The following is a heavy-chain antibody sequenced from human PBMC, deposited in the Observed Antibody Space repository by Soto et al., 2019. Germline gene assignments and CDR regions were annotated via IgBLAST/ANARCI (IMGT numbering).Heavy chain of an antibody. D-gene: IGHD4-17*01. J-gene: IGHJ1*01. V-gene: IGHV4-31*03. CDR2: IYYSGST. Sequence: TLSLTCTVSGGSISSGGYYWSWIRQHPGKGLEWIGYIYYSGSTYYNPSLKSRVTISVDTSKKQFSLKLSSVTAADTAVYYCARVDVSYGKLDLFSTRAQGTLV. CDR3: ARVDVSYGKLDLFST. CDR1: GGSISSGGYY.